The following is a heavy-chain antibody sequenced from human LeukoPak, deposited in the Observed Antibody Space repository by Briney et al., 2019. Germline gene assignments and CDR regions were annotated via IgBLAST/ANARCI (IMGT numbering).Heavy chain of an antibody. D-gene: IGHD3-10*01. CDR3: ARGLRTMVRGVIKRDLP. Sequence: SETLSLTCAVYGGSFSGYYWSWIRQPPGKGLEWIGEINHSGSINYNPSLKSRVTISVDTSKNQFSLKLSSVTAADTAVYYCARGLRTMVRGVIKRDLPWGQGTLVTVSS. V-gene: IGHV4-34*01. CDR1: GGSFSGYY. CDR2: INHSGSI. J-gene: IGHJ5*02.